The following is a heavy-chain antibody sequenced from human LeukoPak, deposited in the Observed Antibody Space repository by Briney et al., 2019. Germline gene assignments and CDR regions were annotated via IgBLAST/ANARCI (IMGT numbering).Heavy chain of an antibody. D-gene: IGHD1-26*01. CDR3: ASESGSYDALDY. Sequence: ASVKVSCKASGYTFTSYDINWVRQATGQGLEWMGWMNPNSGNTGYAQKFQGRVTMTRNTSISTAYMELSSLRSEDTAVYYCASESGSYDALDYWGQGTLVTVSS. J-gene: IGHJ4*02. V-gene: IGHV1-8*02. CDR1: GYTFTSYD. CDR2: MNPNSGNT.